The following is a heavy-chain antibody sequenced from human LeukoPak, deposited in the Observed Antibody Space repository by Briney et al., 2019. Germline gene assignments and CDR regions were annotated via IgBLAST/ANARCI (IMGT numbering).Heavy chain of an antibody. CDR1: GGSISSYY. V-gene: IGHV4-59*08. CDR2: IDYSGST. Sequence: PAETLSLTCTVAGGSISSYYWSWIRQPPGKGREWIGDIDYSGSTNYNPSLKSRATISVDTSKNQFSLKLSSVTAADTPVYYCARAACSSTSCYWYFALWGRGTLVTVSS. CDR3: ARAACSSTSCYWYFAL. D-gene: IGHD2-2*01. J-gene: IGHJ2*01.